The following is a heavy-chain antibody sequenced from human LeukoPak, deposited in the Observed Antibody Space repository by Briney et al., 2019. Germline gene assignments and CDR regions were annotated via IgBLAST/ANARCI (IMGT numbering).Heavy chain of an antibody. CDR1: GFTFSSYW. J-gene: IGHJ4*02. Sequence: GGSLRLSRAASGFTFSSYWMSWVRQAPGKGLEWVANIKQDGSEKYYVDSVKGRFTISRDNAKNSLYLQMNSLRAEDTAVYYCARAFGIAVADYWGQGTLVTVSS. D-gene: IGHD6-19*01. CDR2: IKQDGSEK. CDR3: ARAFGIAVADY. V-gene: IGHV3-7*01.